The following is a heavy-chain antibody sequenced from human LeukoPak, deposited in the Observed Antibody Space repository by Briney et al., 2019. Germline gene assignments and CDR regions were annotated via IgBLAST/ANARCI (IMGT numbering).Heavy chain of an antibody. CDR3: ARRDYGGGYDWFDP. V-gene: IGHV4-59*08. Sequence: PWEALSLTCTVSGGSISSYYWTWIRQPPGKGLEWIGYIYYSGSTNYNPSLKSRVTMSIDTSKNQFSLKLSSVTAADTAVYYCARRDYGGGYDWFDPWGQGTLVIVSS. D-gene: IGHD4-23*01. CDR1: GGSISSYY. CDR2: IYYSGST. J-gene: IGHJ5*02.